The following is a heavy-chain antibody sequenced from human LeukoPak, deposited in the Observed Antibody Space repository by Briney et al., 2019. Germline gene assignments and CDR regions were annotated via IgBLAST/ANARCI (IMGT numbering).Heavy chain of an antibody. J-gene: IGHJ6*02. CDR3: VSARPYYGMDV. D-gene: IGHD6-6*01. V-gene: IGHV3-21*01. CDR2: ISSSSSYI. Sequence: GGSLRLSCAASGFTFSSYSMNWVRQAPGKGLEWVSSISSSSSYIYYADSVKGRFTISRDNAKNSLYLQMNSLRAEDTAVYYCVSARPYYGMDVWGQGTTVTVPS. CDR1: GFTFSSYS.